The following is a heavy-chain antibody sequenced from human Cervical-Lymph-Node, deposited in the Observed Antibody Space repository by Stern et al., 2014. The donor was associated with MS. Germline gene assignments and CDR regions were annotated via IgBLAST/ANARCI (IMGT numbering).Heavy chain of an antibody. Sequence: QVQLVQSGSELKKPGASVKVSCKASGYSFINYAITWVRQAPGQGLEWMGWINTKTGNPAYAQGFRGRHVFSLDTSVSTAYLQISSLKTEDTAVYYCARIYCGSSSCQSNWFDPWGQGTPVTVSS. CDR1: GYSFINYA. CDR2: INTKTGNP. V-gene: IGHV7-4-1*02. J-gene: IGHJ5*02. CDR3: ARIYCGSSSCQSNWFDP. D-gene: IGHD2-15*01.